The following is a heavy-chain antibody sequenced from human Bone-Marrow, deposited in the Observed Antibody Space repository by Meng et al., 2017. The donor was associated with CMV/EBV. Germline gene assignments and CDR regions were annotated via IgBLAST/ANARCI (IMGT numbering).Heavy chain of an antibody. CDR1: GGSISSSSYY. D-gene: IGHD3-3*01. J-gene: IGHJ6*01. CDR3: ARQPATIFGVVINYYYYGMDV. CDR2: IYYSGST. V-gene: IGHV4-39*01. Sequence: GSLRLSCTVSGGSISSSSYYWGWIRQPPGKGLEWIGSIYYSGSTYYNPSLKSRVTISVDTSKNQFSLKLSSVTAADTAVYYCARQPATIFGVVINYYYYGMDVWGQGTTVTCSS.